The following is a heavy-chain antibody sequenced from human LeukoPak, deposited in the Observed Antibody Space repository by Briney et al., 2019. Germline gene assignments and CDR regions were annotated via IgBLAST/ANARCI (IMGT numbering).Heavy chain of an antibody. CDR3: ASHNEGSGELFDY. CDR2: ISWNSGSI. V-gene: IGHV3-9*01. D-gene: IGHD3-10*01. Sequence: GRSLRLSCVASGFTFGDYAMHWVRQAPGKGLEWVSGISWNSGSIGYADSVKGRFTISRDNAKNSLYLQMNSLRAEDTALYYCASHNEGSGELFDYWGQGTLVTVSS. J-gene: IGHJ4*02. CDR1: GFTFGDYA.